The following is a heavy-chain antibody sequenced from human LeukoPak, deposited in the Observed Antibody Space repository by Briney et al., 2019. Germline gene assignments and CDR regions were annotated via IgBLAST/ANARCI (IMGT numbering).Heavy chain of an antibody. CDR3: ARGGRSGAYYDFWSGYVYNNWFDP. Sequence: SETLSLTCTVSGGSISSGGYYWSWIRQHPGKGLEWIGYIYYGGSTYYNPSLKSRVTISVDTSKNQFSLKLSSVTAADTAVYYCARGGRSGAYYDFWSGYVYNNWFDPWGQGTLVTVSS. CDR1: GGSISSGGYY. CDR2: IYYGGST. D-gene: IGHD3-3*01. J-gene: IGHJ5*02. V-gene: IGHV4-31*03.